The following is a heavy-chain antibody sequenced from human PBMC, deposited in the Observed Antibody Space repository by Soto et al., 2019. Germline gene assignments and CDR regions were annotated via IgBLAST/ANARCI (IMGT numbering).Heavy chain of an antibody. J-gene: IGHJ4*02. Sequence: QSGGSLRLSCAASGFTFSSYAMSWVRQAPGKGLEWVSAISGSGGSTYYADSVKGRFTISRDNSKNTLYLQMNSLRAEDTAVYYCAKDSRYSSGWRDYWGQGTLVTVSS. V-gene: IGHV3-23*01. CDR2: ISGSGGST. CDR1: GFTFSSYA. CDR3: AKDSRYSSGWRDY. D-gene: IGHD6-19*01.